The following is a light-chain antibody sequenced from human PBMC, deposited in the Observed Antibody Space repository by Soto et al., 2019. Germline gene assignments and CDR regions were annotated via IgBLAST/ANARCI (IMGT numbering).Light chain of an antibody. V-gene: IGKV1-33*01. CDR2: DAS. CDR1: QDISDY. Sequence: DIQMTQSPSSLSASVGDSVTIXXQASQDISDYLNWYQQKPGTAPKVXIYDASNLETSGPSRFSGSGAGTYFTFTISSLQPEDIATYYCQHYDNLPLTFGGGTKVDIK. CDR3: QHYDNLPLT. J-gene: IGKJ4*01.